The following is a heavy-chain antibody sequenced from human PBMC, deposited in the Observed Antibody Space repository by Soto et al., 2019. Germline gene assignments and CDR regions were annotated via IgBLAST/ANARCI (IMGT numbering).Heavy chain of an antibody. J-gene: IGHJ6*02. CDR1: GGSISSSSYY. CDR2: IYYSGST. D-gene: IGHD6-13*01. Sequence: SETLSLTCTVSGGSISSSSYYWGWIRQPPGKGLEWIGSIYYSGSTYYNPSLKSRVTISVDTSKNQFALKLSSVTAADTAVYYCARGTIAAAASTFYYYYYGMDVWGQGTTVTAP. CDR3: ARGTIAAAASTFYYYYYGMDV. V-gene: IGHV4-39*01.